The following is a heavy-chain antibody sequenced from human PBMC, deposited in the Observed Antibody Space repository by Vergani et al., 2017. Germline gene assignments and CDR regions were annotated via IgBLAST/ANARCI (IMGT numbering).Heavy chain of an antibody. CDR3: ARGDIVVVVAATLFNYCYGMDV. D-gene: IGHD2-15*01. CDR2: SIPIFGTA. CDR1: GGTFSSYA. J-gene: IGHJ6*02. V-gene: IGHV1-69*12. Sequence: QVQLVQSGAEVKKPGSSVKVSCKASGGTFSSYAISWVRQAPGQGLEWRGGSIPIFGTANYAQKFQGRVTITADESTSTAYMELSSLRSEDTAVYYCARGDIVVVVAATLFNYCYGMDVWGQGTTVTVSS.